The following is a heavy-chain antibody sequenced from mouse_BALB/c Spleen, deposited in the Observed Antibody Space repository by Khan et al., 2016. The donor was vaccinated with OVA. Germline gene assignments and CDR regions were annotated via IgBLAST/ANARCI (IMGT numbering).Heavy chain of an antibody. CDR2: IWSAGST. J-gene: IGHJ3*01. CDR3: ARRGYDYGRGALFAY. Sequence: VQLQESGPGLVQPSQSLSITCTVSGFSLNNYSVHWVRQSPGEGLEWLGVIWSAGSTDYNAAFISRLTISKDNSRSQVFFKMNSLQPNDTAIYYCARRGYDYGRGALFAYWGQGTLVTVSA. D-gene: IGHD2-4*01. V-gene: IGHV2-2*02. CDR1: GFSLNNYS.